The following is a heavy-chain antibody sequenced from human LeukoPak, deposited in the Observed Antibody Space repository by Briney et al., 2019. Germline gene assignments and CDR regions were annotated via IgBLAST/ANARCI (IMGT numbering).Heavy chain of an antibody. D-gene: IGHD1-1*01. Sequence: SGPTLVKPTQTLTLTCTFSGFSLSTSGVGVGWIRQPPGKALEWLSLIYWDDDKRYSPSLKSRLTITKDTSKNQVVLTMTNTDPVDTATYYYAHNRVHGGAGYWGQGTLVTVSS. CDR1: GFSLSTSGVG. CDR2: IYWDDDK. V-gene: IGHV2-5*02. J-gene: IGHJ4*02. CDR3: AHNRVHGGAGY.